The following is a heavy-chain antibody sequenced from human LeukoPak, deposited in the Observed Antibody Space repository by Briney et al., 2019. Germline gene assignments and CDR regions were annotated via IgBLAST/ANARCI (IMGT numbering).Heavy chain of an antibody. CDR2: INPNSGGT. CDR3: AKIWLLGGPDAFDI. D-gene: IGHD3-9*01. V-gene: IGHV1-2*02. Sequence: GASVKVSCKASGYTFTGYYMHWVRQAPGQGLEWMGWINPNSGGTNYAQKFQGRVTITRDTSISTAYMELSRLRSDDTAVYYCAKIWLLGGPDAFDIWGQGTMVTVSS. J-gene: IGHJ3*02. CDR1: GYTFTGYY.